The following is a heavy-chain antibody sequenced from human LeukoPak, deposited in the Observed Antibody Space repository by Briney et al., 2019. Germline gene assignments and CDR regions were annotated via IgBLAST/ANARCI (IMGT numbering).Heavy chain of an antibody. CDR3: AKDLARYYYDSSGYFFDY. CDR1: GFTFSSYA. J-gene: IGHJ4*02. CDR2: ISGSGGST. Sequence: GGSLRLSCAASGFTFSSYAMSWVRQAPGKGLGWVSAISGSGGSTYYADSVKGRFTISRDNSKNTLYLQMNSLRAEDTAVYYCAKDLARYYYDSSGYFFDYWGQGTLVTVSS. V-gene: IGHV3-23*01. D-gene: IGHD3-22*01.